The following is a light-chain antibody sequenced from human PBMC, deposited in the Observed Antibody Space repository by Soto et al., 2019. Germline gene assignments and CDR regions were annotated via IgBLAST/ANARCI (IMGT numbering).Light chain of an antibody. Sequence: QSALTQPPSVSGSPGQSVTMSCTGTSSDVGRYNRVSWYQQPPGTAPKLIIYEVSNRPSGVPDRFSGSKSGNTASLTISGLQAEDEADYYCSSYTSSSTYVFGTGTKVTVL. CDR3: SSYTSSSTYV. CDR1: SSDVGRYNR. J-gene: IGLJ1*01. V-gene: IGLV2-18*02. CDR2: EVS.